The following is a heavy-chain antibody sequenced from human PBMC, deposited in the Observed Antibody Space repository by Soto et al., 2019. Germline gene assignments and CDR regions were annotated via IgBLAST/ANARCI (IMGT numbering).Heavy chain of an antibody. CDR2: ISGSGTTI. CDR3: ASFSRMTDGYY. CDR1: GFIFSSYA. D-gene: IGHD3-22*01. V-gene: IGHV3-48*01. Sequence: EVHLVESGGGLVQPGGSLRLSCAASGFIFSSYAINWVRQAPGKGLEWVSYISGSGTTIYYADSVKGRFTISRDYAKNSLYLHMNSLRAEDTAVYYCASFSRMTDGYYWGQGTLVTVSS. J-gene: IGHJ4*02.